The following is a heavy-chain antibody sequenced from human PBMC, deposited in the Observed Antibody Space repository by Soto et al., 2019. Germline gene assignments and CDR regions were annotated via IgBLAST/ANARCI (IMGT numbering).Heavy chain of an antibody. Sequence: GGSLSLSCAASGFTFSSYWMSWVRQAPGRGLEWVANMNEDGSEKYYVDSVKGRFTISRDNAKNSLDLQMNSLRAEDTAVYYCASQKGRYEKFDNWGQGPLVTVSS. CDR2: MNEDGSEK. V-gene: IGHV3-7*05. D-gene: IGHD2-2*01. CDR1: GFTFSSYW. CDR3: ASQKGRYEKFDN. J-gene: IGHJ4*02.